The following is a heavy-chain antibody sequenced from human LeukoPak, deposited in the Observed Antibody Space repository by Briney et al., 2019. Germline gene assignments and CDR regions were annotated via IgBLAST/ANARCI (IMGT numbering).Heavy chain of an antibody. Sequence: SETLSLTCTVSGGSISSSSYYWGWIRQPPGKGLEWIGSIYYSGSTYYNPSLKSRVTMSVDTSKNQFSLKLSSVTAADTAVYYCARASYSSSWYWFDPWGQGALVTVSS. J-gene: IGHJ5*02. CDR3: ARASYSSSWYWFDP. V-gene: IGHV4-39*07. CDR1: GGSISSSSYY. D-gene: IGHD6-13*01. CDR2: IYYSGST.